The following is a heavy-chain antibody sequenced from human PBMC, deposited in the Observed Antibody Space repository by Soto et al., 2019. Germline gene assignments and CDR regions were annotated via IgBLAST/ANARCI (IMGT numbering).Heavy chain of an antibody. J-gene: IGHJ6*02. CDR2: INPNSGGT. D-gene: IGHD3-9*01. Sequence: GASVKVSCKASGYTFIGYYMHWVRQAPGQGLEWMGWINPNSGGTNYAQKFQGWVTMTRDTSISTAYMELSRLRSDDTAVYYCARGLRNPITYYDILTGSHLPPANGMDVWGQGTTVTVSS. CDR3: ARGLRNPITYYDILTGSHLPPANGMDV. CDR1: GYTFIGYY. V-gene: IGHV1-2*04.